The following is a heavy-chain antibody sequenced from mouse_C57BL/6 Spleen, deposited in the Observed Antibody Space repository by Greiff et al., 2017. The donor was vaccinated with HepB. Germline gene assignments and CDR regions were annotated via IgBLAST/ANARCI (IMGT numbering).Heavy chain of an antibody. CDR1: GYAFSSYW. CDR2: IYPGDGDT. CDR3: AREIITTVVGAMDY. J-gene: IGHJ4*01. D-gene: IGHD1-1*01. Sequence: QVHVKQSGAELVKPGASVKISCKASGYAFSSYWMNWVKQRPGKGLEWIGQIYPGDGDTNYNGKFKGKATLTADKSSSTAYMQLSSLTSEDSAVYFCAREIITTVVGAMDYWGQGTSVTVSS. V-gene: IGHV1-80*01.